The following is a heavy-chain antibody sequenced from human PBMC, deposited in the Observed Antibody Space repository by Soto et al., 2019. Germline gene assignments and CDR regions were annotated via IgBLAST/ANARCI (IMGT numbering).Heavy chain of an antibody. D-gene: IGHD4-4*01. V-gene: IGHV1-8*01. Sequence: QVLLVQSGAEVKRPGASVKVSCKASGYIFTTYDITWVRQAAGQGLEWMGFMNPNSGNTRYAQNLQGRVTMTRDTSITTAYMELSGLGSEDTAVYYCARVPRETTYDDYWGQGTLITVSS. J-gene: IGHJ4*02. CDR1: GYIFTTYD. CDR2: MNPNSGNT. CDR3: ARVPRETTYDDY.